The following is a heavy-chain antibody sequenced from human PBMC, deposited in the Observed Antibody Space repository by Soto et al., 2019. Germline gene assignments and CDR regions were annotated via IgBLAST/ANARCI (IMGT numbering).Heavy chain of an antibody. CDR3: ARDYYYGSGSYRSPVGY. CDR2: ISSSSSTI. J-gene: IGHJ4*02. CDR1: GFTFSSYS. Sequence: EVQLVESGGGLVQPGGSLRLSCAASGFTFSSYSMNWVRQAPGKGREWVSYISSSSSTIYYADSVKGRFTISRDNAKNSLYLQMNSLRDEDTAVYYCARDYYYGSGSYRSPVGYWGQGTLVTVSS. D-gene: IGHD3-10*01. V-gene: IGHV3-48*02.